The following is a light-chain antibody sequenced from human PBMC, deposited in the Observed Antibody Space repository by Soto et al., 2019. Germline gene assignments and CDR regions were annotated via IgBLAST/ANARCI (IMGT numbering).Light chain of an antibody. CDR3: QQYDNWPWT. CDR1: QTVSHY. CDR2: GAS. V-gene: IGKV3-15*01. Sequence: EIVLTQSPATLSLSPGERATLSCRASQTVSHYLAWYQQKPGQAPRLLIHGASTRAPGFPARFSGSGSGTDFTLTISSLQSEDVAVYYCQQYDNWPWTFGQGTKVDIK. J-gene: IGKJ1*01.